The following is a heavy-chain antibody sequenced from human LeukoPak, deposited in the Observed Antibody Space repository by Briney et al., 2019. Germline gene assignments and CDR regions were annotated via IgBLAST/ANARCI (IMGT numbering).Heavy chain of an antibody. V-gene: IGHV4-39*01. J-gene: IGHJ4*02. Sequence: SETLSLTCTVSGGSISSSSYYWGWIRQPPGKGLEWIGSIYYSGSTYYNLSLKSRVTISVDTSKNQFSLKLSSVTAADTAVYYYARQSGSYYPHYFDYWGQGTLVTVSS. CDR2: IYYSGST. CDR1: GGSISSSSYY. CDR3: ARQSGSYYPHYFDY. D-gene: IGHD1-26*01.